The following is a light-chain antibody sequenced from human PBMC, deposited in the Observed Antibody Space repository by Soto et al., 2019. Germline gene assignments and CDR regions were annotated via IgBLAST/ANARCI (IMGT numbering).Light chain of an antibody. CDR2: RNN. V-gene: IGLV1-47*01. CDR1: SSNIGSNY. CDR3: AAWDDSLSGLHVE. J-gene: IGLJ2*01. Sequence: QSVLTQPPSASGTPGQRVTISCSGSSSNIGSNYVYWYQQLPGTAPKLLIYRNNQRPSGVPDRFSGSKSGTSASLAISGLRSEDEADYYCAAWDDSLSGLHVEFGGGTQLTVL.